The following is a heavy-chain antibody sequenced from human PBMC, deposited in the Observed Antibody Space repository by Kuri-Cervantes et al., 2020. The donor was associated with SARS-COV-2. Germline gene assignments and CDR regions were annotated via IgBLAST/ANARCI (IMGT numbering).Heavy chain of an antibody. CDR2: INHSGST. V-gene: IGHV4-34*01. Sequence: GSLRLSCTVSGGSISSHYWSWIRQPPGKGLEWIGEINHSGSTNYNPSLKSRVTISVDTSKNQFSLKLSSVTAADTAVYYCARTLPRYCSSTSCGRNWFDPWGQGTLVTVSS. CDR3: ARTLPRYCSSTSCGRNWFDP. J-gene: IGHJ5*02. CDR1: GGSISSHY. D-gene: IGHD2-2*01.